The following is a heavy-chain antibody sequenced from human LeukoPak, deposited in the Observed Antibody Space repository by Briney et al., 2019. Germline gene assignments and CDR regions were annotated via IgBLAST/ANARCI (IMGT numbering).Heavy chain of an antibody. J-gene: IGHJ4*02. CDR3: ARAPSGYYDSSGYYCEGPVFDY. D-gene: IGHD3-22*01. Sequence: ASVKVSCKASGGTFSSYAISWVRQAPGQGLEWMGGIIPIFGTANYAQKFQGRVTITADESTSTAYMELSSLRSEDTAVYYCARAPSGYYDSSGYYCEGPVFDYWGQGTLVTVSS. CDR2: IIPIFGTA. V-gene: IGHV1-69*01. CDR1: GGTFSSYA.